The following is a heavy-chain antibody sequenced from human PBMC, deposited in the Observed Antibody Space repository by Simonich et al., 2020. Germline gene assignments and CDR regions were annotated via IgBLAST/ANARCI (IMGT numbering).Heavy chain of an antibody. D-gene: IGHD6-13*01. CDR1: GYTFTGYY. V-gene: IGHV1-2*02. CDR2: TTPTSGCK. J-gene: IGHJ6*03. CDR3: ARGRIAAAGTYYYYYMDV. Sequence: QVQLVQSGAEVKKPGASVKVSCKASGYTFTGYYMHWVRQAPGQGLEGMGWTTPTSGCKNYAQKFQGRVTMTRDTSISTAYMELSRLRSDDTAVYYCARGRIAAAGTYYYYYMDVWGKGTTVTVSS.